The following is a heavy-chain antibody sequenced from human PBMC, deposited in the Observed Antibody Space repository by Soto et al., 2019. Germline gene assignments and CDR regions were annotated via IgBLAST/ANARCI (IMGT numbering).Heavy chain of an antibody. D-gene: IGHD1-26*01. V-gene: IGHV3-30-3*01. Sequence: GGSLRLSCAASGFTFSSYPMHWVRQAPGKGLEWVAVISYDGSNKYYADSVKGRFTISRDNSKNTLYLQMNSLRAEDTAVYYCARDPLGATGPFYYYYGMDVWGQGTTVTVSS. CDR3: ARDPLGATGPFYYYYGMDV. CDR2: ISYDGSNK. J-gene: IGHJ6*02. CDR1: GFTFSSYP.